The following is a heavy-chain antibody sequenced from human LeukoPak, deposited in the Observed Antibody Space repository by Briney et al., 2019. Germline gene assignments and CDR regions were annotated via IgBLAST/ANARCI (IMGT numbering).Heavy chain of an antibody. CDR3: AKDGVLGAAVVYYYYMDV. J-gene: IGHJ6*03. CDR1: GFTFNNYG. V-gene: IGHV3-30*02. D-gene: IGHD2-15*01. CDR2: IRYDGSNT. Sequence: PGGSLRLSCAASGFTFNNYGMHWVRQAPGKGLEWLAFIRYDGSNTYYADSVKGRFTISRDNSKHTLYLQMISLRAEDTAVYYCAKDGVLGAAVVYYYYMDVWGKGTTVTVSS.